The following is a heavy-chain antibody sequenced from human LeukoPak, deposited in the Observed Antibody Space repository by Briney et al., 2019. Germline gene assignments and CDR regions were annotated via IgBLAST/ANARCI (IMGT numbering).Heavy chain of an antibody. V-gene: IGHV1-69*04. CDR1: GGTLSSYA. D-gene: IGHD3-22*01. CDR2: IIPILGIA. J-gene: IGHJ4*02. CDR3: ASSLYDSSGYYYGMVITYYFDY. Sequence: GASVKVSCKASGGTLSSYAISWVRQAPGQGLEWMGRIIPILGIANYAQKFQGRVTITADKSTSTAYMELSSLRSEDTAVYYCASSLYDSSGYYYGMVITYYFDYWGQGTLVTVSS.